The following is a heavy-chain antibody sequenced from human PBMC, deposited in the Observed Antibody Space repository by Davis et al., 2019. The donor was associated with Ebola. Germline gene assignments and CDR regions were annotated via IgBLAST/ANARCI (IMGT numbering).Heavy chain of an antibody. CDR3: ARVHRNVRLDQ. CDR2: VYHNGIT. J-gene: IGHJ4*02. V-gene: IGHV4-61*01. CDR1: GGSVGSGSYY. Sequence: MPSETLSLTCTVSGGSVGSGSYYWTWIRRLPGKRLEWIGYVYHNGITIYHPSLKSRVTMSMDTSKTQFSLKLKSATAADTALYYCARVHRNVRLDQWGQGIVVTVSS.